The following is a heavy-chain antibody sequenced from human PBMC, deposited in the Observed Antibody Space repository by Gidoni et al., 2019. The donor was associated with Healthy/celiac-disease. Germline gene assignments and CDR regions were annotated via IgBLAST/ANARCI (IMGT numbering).Heavy chain of an antibody. V-gene: IGHV3-23*01. CDR1: GFTFSSYA. D-gene: IGHD3-10*01. J-gene: IGHJ4*02. CDR2: ISGSGGST. Sequence: EVQLLESGGGLVQPGGSLRLSCAASGFTFSSYAMSWVRQAPGKGLEWVSAISGSGGSTYYADSVKGRFTISRDNSKNTLYLQMNSLRAEDTAVYYCAKVMDYYGSGSYYLPFDYWGQGTLVTVSS. CDR3: AKVMDYYGSGSYYLPFDY.